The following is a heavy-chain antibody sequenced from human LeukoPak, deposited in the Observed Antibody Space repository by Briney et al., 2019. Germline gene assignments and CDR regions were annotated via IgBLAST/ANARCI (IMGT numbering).Heavy chain of an antibody. Sequence: SETLSLTCAVYGGSFSGYYWSCIRQPPGKGLEWIGEINHSGSTNYNPSLKSRVTISVDTSKNQFSLKLSSVTAADTAVYYCARGRGIAAAGTRRPGWFDPWGQGTLVTVSS. D-gene: IGHD6-13*01. CDR3: ARGRGIAAAGTRRPGWFDP. V-gene: IGHV4-34*01. CDR1: GGSFSGYY. J-gene: IGHJ5*02. CDR2: INHSGST.